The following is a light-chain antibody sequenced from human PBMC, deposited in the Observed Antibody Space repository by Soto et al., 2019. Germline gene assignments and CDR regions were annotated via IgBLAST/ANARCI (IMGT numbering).Light chain of an antibody. CDR2: RTS. CDR3: QQYAKWPLT. CDR1: QIVGSN. V-gene: IGKV3-15*01. J-gene: IGKJ4*01. Sequence: EVVMTQSPATLSVAPGERNSLSCRASQIVGSNLGWYQQKPGQAPRLLIYRTSTRAPGIPARFSGSGSGTEFTHTISSLQSVAVYYCQQYAKWPLTFGGWNKVEIK.